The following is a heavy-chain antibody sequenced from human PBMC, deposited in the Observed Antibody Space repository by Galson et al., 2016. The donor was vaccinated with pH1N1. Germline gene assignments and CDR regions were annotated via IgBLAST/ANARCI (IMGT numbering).Heavy chain of an antibody. V-gene: IGHV4-39*01. CDR3: ARLWYGEYIDY. CDR2: IHYSGIT. D-gene: IGHD3-10*01. J-gene: IGHJ4*02. Sequence: ETLSLTCTVSGASISNSNYYWGWIRQPPGKGLEWIANIHYSGITYYDASLKSRVTISVDTSKKQFSLKLNSVIAADTAVYYCARLWYGEYIDYWGQGTRVTVSS. CDR1: GASISNSNYY.